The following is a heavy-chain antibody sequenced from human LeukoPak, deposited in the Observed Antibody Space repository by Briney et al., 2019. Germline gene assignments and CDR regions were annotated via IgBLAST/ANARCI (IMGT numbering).Heavy chain of an antibody. Sequence: SEALSLTCAVYGGSFSGYYWSWIRQPPGKGLEWIGEINHSGSTNYNPSLKSRVTISVDTSKNQFSLKLSSVTAADTAVYYCARASDFWSGYFDYWGQGTLVTVSS. CDR2: INHSGST. J-gene: IGHJ4*02. V-gene: IGHV4-34*01. CDR3: ARASDFWSGYFDY. D-gene: IGHD3-3*01. CDR1: GGSFSGYY.